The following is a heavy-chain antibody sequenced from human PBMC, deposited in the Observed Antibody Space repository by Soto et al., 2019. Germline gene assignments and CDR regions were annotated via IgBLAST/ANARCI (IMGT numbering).Heavy chain of an antibody. CDR1: GGTFSSYA. CDR3: ASVGDSSGYYLNWFDP. Sequence: SVKVSCKASGGTFSSYAISWVRQAPGQGLEWMGGIIPIFGTANYAQKFQGRVTITADESTSTAYMELSSLRSEDTAVYYCASVGDSSGYYLNWFDPWGQGTLVTVSS. V-gene: IGHV1-69*13. CDR2: IIPIFGTA. J-gene: IGHJ5*02. D-gene: IGHD3-22*01.